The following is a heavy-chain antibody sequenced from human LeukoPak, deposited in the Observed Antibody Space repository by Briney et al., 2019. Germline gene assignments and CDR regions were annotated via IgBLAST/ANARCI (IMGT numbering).Heavy chain of an antibody. CDR1: GFTFSSYA. D-gene: IGHD6-19*01. CDR2: TSGSGGST. Sequence: PGGSLRLSCAASGFTFSSYAMSWVRQAPGKGLEWVSATSGSGGSTYYADSVKGRFTISRDNSKNTLYLQMNSLRAEDTAVYYCAKGPGYSSSPTDYWGQGTLVTVSS. J-gene: IGHJ4*02. CDR3: AKGPGYSSSPTDY. V-gene: IGHV3-23*01.